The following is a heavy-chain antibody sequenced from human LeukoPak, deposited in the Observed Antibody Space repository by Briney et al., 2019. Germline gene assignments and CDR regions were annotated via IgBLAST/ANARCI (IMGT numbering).Heavy chain of an antibody. J-gene: IGHJ4*02. CDR1: GYTLTKLS. CDR2: FDPEDGET. CDR3: ATVNGAAAGMFQAFDY. V-gene: IGHV1-24*01. Sequence: ASVKVSCKVSGYTLTKLSMHWVRQAPGKGLEWMGGFDPEDGETIYAQKFQGRVTMTEDTSTDTAYMELSSLRSEDTAVYYCATVNGAAAGMFQAFDYWGQGTLVTVSS. D-gene: IGHD6-13*01.